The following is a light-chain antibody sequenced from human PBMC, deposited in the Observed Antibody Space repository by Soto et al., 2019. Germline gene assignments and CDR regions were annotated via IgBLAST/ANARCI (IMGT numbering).Light chain of an antibody. CDR1: QDISKW. Sequence: DIQMTQSPSFVSASVGDRVTITCRASQDISKWLAWYQQKPGRAPKILIFAASTLQRGVPSRFSCSCSGTDFTLPISILQPEDSATCYCRQADSIALTFGGGTKVDFK. V-gene: IGKV1-12*01. J-gene: IGKJ4*01. CDR2: AAS. CDR3: RQADSIALT.